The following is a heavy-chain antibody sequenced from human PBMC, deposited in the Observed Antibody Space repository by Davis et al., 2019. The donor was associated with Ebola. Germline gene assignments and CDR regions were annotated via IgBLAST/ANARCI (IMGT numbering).Heavy chain of an antibody. V-gene: IGHV3-15*01. Sequence: PGGSLRLSCAASGFTFSNAWMSWVRQAPGKGLEWVGRIKSKTDGGTTDYAAPVKGRFTISRDDSKNTLYLQMNSLKTEDTAVYYCTTVTRNSSSRAFDYWGQGTLVTVSS. CDR2: IKSKTDGGTT. CDR1: GFTFSNAW. J-gene: IGHJ4*02. CDR3: TTVTRNSSSRAFDY. D-gene: IGHD6-13*01.